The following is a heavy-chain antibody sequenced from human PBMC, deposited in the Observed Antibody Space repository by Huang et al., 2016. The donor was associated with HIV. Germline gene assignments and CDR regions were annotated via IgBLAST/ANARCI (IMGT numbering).Heavy chain of an antibody. CDR1: GYTFSIYG. Sequence: QIQLVQSGPEVKKPGASVTVSCKASGYTFSIYGIGWVRQDPGQGPEWRGVVSAYHGYTNYSQQFQGRLTMTADTSASTDYMDLRSLTSDDTAVYYCARVPSDHFSDYWGQGTLVTVSS. J-gene: IGHJ4*02. V-gene: IGHV1-18*01. CDR2: VSAYHGYT. CDR3: ARVPSDHFSDY.